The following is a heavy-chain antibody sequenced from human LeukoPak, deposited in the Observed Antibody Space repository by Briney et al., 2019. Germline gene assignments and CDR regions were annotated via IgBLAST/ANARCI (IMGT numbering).Heavy chain of an antibody. J-gene: IGHJ4*02. D-gene: IGHD3-22*01. Sequence: ASVKVSCKASGYTFTSYGISWVRRAPGQGLEWMGWISAYNGNTNYAQKLQGRVTMTTDTSTSTAYMELRSLRSDDTAVYYCASGTRYYDSSGLRWWGQGTLVTVSS. V-gene: IGHV1-18*01. CDR3: ASGTRYYDSSGLRW. CDR2: ISAYNGNT. CDR1: GYTFTSYG.